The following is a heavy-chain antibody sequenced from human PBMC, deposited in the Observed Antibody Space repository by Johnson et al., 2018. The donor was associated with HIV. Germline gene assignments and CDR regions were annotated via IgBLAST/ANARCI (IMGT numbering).Heavy chain of an antibody. CDR3: ARDPICTGGVCYAFDI. V-gene: IGHV3-20*04. D-gene: IGHD2-8*02. Sequence: VQLVESGGGVVRPGGSLRLSCAASGFTFDDYCMSWVRQAPGKGPEWVSGITWNGGNTGYADSVKGRFTISRDNAKNSLYLQMNSLRAEDTAVYYCARDPICTGGVCYAFDIWGQGTKVTVSS. J-gene: IGHJ3*02. CDR1: GFTFDDYC. CDR2: ITWNGGNT.